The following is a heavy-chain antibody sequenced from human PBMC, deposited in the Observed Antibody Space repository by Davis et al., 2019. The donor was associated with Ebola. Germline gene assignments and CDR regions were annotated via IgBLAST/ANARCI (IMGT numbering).Heavy chain of an antibody. D-gene: IGHD5-18*01. CDR2: IKQDGSEK. J-gene: IGHJ2*01. Sequence: PGGSLRLSCAASGFTFSSYWMSWVRQAPGKGLEWVANIKQDGSEKYYVDSVKGRFTISRDNSKNTLYLQMNSLRAEDTAVYYCAKDEAGSGYSYSVGGGYFDLWGRGTLVTVSS. CDR1: GFTFSSYW. V-gene: IGHV3-7*01. CDR3: AKDEAGSGYSYSVGGGYFDL.